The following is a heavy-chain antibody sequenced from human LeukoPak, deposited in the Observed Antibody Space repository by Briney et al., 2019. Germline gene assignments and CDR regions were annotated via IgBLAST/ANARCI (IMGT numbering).Heavy chain of an antibody. J-gene: IGHJ4*02. CDR2: IYYSGST. D-gene: IGHD5-24*01. CDR3: TRERRDGYKVYFDY. V-gene: IGHV4-39*07. CDR1: GGSISSSSYY. Sequence: ASETLSLTCTVSGGSISSSSYYWGWIRQPPGKGLEWIGSIYYSGSTYYNPSLKSRVTISVDTSKNQFSLKLSSVTAADTAAYYCTRERRDGYKVYFDYWGQGTLVTVSS.